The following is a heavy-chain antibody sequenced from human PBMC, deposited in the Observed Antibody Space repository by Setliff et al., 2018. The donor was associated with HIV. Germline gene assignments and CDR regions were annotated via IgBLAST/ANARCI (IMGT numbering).Heavy chain of an antibody. CDR1: GYTFTNHA. J-gene: IGHJ6*02. CDR2: INAGNGDT. CDR3: ARDSGDDYSDYYYYGMDV. Sequence: ASVKVSCKASGYTFTNHAMHWVRQAPGQRLEWMGWINAGNGDTQYSQKFQGRVTFTWDTSASTAYMELSSLRSEDTALYYCARDSGDDYSDYYYYGMDVWGQGTTVTVSS. V-gene: IGHV1-3*01. D-gene: IGHD4-4*01.